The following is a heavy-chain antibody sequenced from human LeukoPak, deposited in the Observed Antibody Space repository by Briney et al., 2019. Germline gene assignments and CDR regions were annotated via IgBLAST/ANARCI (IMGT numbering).Heavy chain of an antibody. CDR3: ASDSPRYGDFPRIVY. Sequence: AGGSLRLSCAASGFTFSDYYMSWVRQAPGKGLEWVSYISSSSSTIYYADSVKGRFTISRDNAKNSLYLQMNSLRAEDTAVDYCASDSPRYGDFPRIVYCGPGALVTVSS. J-gene: IGHJ4*01. CDR2: ISSSSSTI. V-gene: IGHV3-11*04. CDR1: GFTFSDYY. D-gene: IGHD4-17*01.